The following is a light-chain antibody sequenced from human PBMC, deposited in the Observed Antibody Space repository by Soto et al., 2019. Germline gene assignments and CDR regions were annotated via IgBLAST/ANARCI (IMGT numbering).Light chain of an antibody. V-gene: IGKV3-15*01. CDR3: QQYNNWPRAT. CDR1: QSISSN. Sequence: EIVMTQSPATLSVSPGERATLSCRASQSISSNLAWYQQKPGQAPRLLMFRTSSRATGFPARFSGSGSGTEFNLTISRLQSADFGVYYCQQYNNWPRATFGGGTKVEIK. J-gene: IGKJ4*01. CDR2: RTS.